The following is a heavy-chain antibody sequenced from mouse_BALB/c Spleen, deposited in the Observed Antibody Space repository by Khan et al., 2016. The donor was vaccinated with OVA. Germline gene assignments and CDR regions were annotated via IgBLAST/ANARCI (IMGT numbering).Heavy chain of an antibody. CDR3: AKGTTVVADY. J-gene: IGHJ2*01. D-gene: IGHD1-1*01. CDR2: IYPGDGDT. CDR1: GYAFSSYW. Sequence: VQLQESGAELVRPGSSVKISCKASGYAFSSYWMNWVKQRPGQGLEWIGQIYPGDGDTNYNGKFKGKATLTADKSSSTAYMQLSSLTSEDSAVYFCAKGTTVVADYWGQGTTLTGSS. V-gene: IGHV1-80*01.